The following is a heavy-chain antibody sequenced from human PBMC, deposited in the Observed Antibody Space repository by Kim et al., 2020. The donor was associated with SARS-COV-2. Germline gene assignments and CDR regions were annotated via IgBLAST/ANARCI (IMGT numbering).Heavy chain of an antibody. CDR1: GFALSDYW. J-gene: IGHJ4*02. CDR2: SKYDGTTT. Sequence: GGSLRLSCAASGFALSDYWMLWVRQVPGKGPVWVARSKYDGTTTYYADSVKGRFIISRDNAKNTLYLQINSLRVEDTAVYYCAASDYFHYWGQGTLVTV. CDR3: AASDYFHY. V-gene: IGHV3-74*01. D-gene: IGHD3-10*01.